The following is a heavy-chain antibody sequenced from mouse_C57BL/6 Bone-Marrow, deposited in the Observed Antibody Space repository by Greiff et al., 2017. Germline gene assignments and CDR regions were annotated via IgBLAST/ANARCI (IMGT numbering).Heavy chain of an antibody. CDR2: ISSGGDYI. J-gene: IGHJ2*01. V-gene: IGHV5-9-1*02. CDR1: GFTFSSSA. CDR3: TREGGYDGSTYYFDY. Sequence: EVMLVESGEGLVKPGGSLKLSCAASGFTFSSSAMSWVRQTPEKRLEWVAYISSGGDYIYYADTVKGRFTISRDNARNTLYLQMSSLKSEDTAMYYCTREGGYDGSTYYFDYWGQGTTLTVSS. D-gene: IGHD2-3*01.